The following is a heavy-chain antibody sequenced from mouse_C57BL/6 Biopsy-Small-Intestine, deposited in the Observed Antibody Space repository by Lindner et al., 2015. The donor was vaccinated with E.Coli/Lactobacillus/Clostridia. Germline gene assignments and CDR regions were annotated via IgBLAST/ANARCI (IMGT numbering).Heavy chain of an antibody. J-gene: IGHJ2*01. V-gene: IGHV1-82*01. CDR2: IYPGGGDT. D-gene: IGHD2-2*01. CDR1: GYAFSSSW. Sequence: VQLQESGPELVKPGASVKISCKASGYAFSSSWMNWVKQRPGKGLEWIGRIYPGGGDTNYNGKFKGKATLTADKSSSTAYMQLSSLTSEDSAVYFCARPVYYGYDGVFDYWGQGTTLTVSS. CDR3: ARPVYYGYDGVFDY.